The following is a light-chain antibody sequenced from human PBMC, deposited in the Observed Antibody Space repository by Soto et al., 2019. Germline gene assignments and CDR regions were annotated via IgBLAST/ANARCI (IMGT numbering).Light chain of an antibody. J-gene: IGKJ4*01. V-gene: IGKV1-33*01. Sequence: DIQMTQSPSSLSASVGDRVTITCQACQDISNYLNWYQQKPGKAPKLLIYDASNLETGVPSRFSGSGSGTDFTFTISSLQPEDIATYYCQQYDNLSLTFGGGTKVEI. CDR1: QDISNY. CDR3: QQYDNLSLT. CDR2: DAS.